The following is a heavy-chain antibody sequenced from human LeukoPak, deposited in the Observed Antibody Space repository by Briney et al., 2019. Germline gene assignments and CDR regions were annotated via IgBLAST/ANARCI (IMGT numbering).Heavy chain of an antibody. Sequence: PGGSLRLSCAASGFTFSGSAIHWVRQASGKGLEWVGRIRSRINSYATAYAASVKGRFTISRDDSKNTAYLQMNSLKNEDPAVYYCTRLSDEVITKFDYWGQGALVTVSS. V-gene: IGHV3-73*01. CDR3: TRLSDEVITKFDY. D-gene: IGHD3-16*01. J-gene: IGHJ4*02. CDR2: IRSRINSYAT. CDR1: GFTFSGSA.